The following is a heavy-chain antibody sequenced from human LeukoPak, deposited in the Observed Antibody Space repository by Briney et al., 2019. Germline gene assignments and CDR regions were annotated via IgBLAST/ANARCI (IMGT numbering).Heavy chain of an antibody. CDR3: AREGASLGYYFDY. Sequence: GGSLRLSXAASGFTFSSYEMNWVRQAPGKGLERVSYISSSGSTIYYADSVKGRFTISRDNAKNSLYLQMNSLRAEDTAVYYCAREGASLGYYFDYWGQGTLVTVSS. CDR1: GFTFSSYE. V-gene: IGHV3-48*03. CDR2: ISSSGSTI. D-gene: IGHD4/OR15-4a*01. J-gene: IGHJ4*02.